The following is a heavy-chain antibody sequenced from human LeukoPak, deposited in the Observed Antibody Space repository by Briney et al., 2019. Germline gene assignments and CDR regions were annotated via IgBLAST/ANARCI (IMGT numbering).Heavy chain of an antibody. CDR1: GFTLTTYV. CDR2: ITSNGDNT. J-gene: IGHJ4*02. V-gene: IGHV3-64D*06. CDR3: VRGTGY. Sequence: PGGSLRLSCSVSGFTLTTYVMHWVRQAPGKGLEYVSAITSNGDNTYYADSMKGRFTISRDNSKNTLYLQMSSLRADDTAVYYCVRGTGYWGQGTLVSVSS.